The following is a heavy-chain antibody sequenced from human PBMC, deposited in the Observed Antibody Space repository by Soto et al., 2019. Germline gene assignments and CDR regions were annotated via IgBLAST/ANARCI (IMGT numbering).Heavy chain of an antibody. J-gene: IGHJ4*02. Sequence: ESGGGLAQPGGSLRLSCAASGFTFSSYAVSWVRQAPGKGLEWVSAISGSGGSTNYADSVKGRFTISRDNSKNTLYLQMNSLRAEDTAVYYCAKAIGDFWSGSFDYWGRGTLVTVSS. D-gene: IGHD3-3*01. V-gene: IGHV3-23*01. CDR2: ISGSGGST. CDR1: GFTFSSYA. CDR3: AKAIGDFWSGSFDY.